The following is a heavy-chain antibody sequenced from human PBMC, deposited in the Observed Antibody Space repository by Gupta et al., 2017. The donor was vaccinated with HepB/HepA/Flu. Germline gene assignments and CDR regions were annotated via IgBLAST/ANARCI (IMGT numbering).Heavy chain of an antibody. CDR3: ALHLTPFTWGWFDP. V-gene: IGHV4-39*01. CDR1: GASITNSNYY. J-gene: IGHJ5*02. Sequence: QLHLQESGPGLVKPSETLPLTCTVSGASITNSNYYWGWIRQPPGKGLEWIGSIFYSGKTYYSPSLTSQASISVDTSKNQFSLELTSVTATDTAMYYCALHLTPFTWGWFDPWGQGMLVTVSS. D-gene: IGHD3-9*01. CDR2: IFYSGKT.